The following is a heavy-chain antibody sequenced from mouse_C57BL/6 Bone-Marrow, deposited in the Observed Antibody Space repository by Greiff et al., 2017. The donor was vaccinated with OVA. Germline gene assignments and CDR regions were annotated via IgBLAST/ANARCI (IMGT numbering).Heavy chain of an antibody. CDR3: ARSFDGDGYYFYYFDY. J-gene: IGHJ2*01. CDR1: GFTFTDYY. Sequence: VKPGPSVKISCKASGFTFTDYYMHWVKQSHGKSLEWIGLVYPYNGGTSYNQKFKGKATLTVDTSSSTAYMELNSLTSEDSAVYYCARSFDGDGYYFYYFDYWGQGTTLTVSS. D-gene: IGHD2-3*01. CDR2: VYPYNGGT. V-gene: IGHV1-36*01.